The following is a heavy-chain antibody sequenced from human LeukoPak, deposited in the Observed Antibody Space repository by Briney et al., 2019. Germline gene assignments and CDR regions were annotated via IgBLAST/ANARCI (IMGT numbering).Heavy chain of an antibody. D-gene: IGHD6-13*01. CDR3: ARGAGSSWFDY. Sequence: ASVKVSCEASGYSFNVNYMHWVRQAPGQGLEWMGWMNPNTGVTNFAQKFQGRVTMTRDTSIRTAYMELSRLTSDDTAVCYCARGAGSSWFDYWGQGTLVTVSS. J-gene: IGHJ4*02. V-gene: IGHV1-2*02. CDR2: MNPNTGVT. CDR1: GYSFNVNY.